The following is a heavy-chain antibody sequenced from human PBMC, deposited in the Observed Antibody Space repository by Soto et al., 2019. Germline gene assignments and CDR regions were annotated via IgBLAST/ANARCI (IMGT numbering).Heavy chain of an antibody. D-gene: IGHD2-2*01. J-gene: IGHJ5*02. V-gene: IGHV1-18*01. CDR2: ISLYSDGT. CDR1: GYTFSNNG. Sequence: ASVKVSRKTSGYTFSNNGITWVRQAPVQTHEWLGWISLYSDGTNYAQTFQDRVSMTTDTSTTTAYMELRSLRSDDTAVYYCSRLVPGAEGLFGHWGLGSLV. CDR3: SRLVPGAEGLFGH.